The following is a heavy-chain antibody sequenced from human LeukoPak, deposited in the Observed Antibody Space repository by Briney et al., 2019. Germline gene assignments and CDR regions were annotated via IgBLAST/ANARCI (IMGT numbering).Heavy chain of an antibody. CDR3: ARDRGDFWSGYYVYYYYYYMDV. D-gene: IGHD3-3*01. Sequence: PGGSLRLSCAASGFTFSSYSMNWVRQAPGKGLEWVSYIGSSSSTIYYADSVKGRFTISRDNAKNSLYLQMNSLRAEDTAVYYCARDRGDFWSGYYVYYYYYYMDVWGKGTTVTVSS. CDR2: IGSSSSTI. CDR1: GFTFSSYS. J-gene: IGHJ6*03. V-gene: IGHV3-48*01.